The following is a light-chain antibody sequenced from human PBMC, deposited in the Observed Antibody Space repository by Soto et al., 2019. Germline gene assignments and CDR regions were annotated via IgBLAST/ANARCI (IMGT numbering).Light chain of an antibody. J-gene: IGKJ1*01. CDR1: QTIGRY. CDR2: TAS. Sequence: DLEMTQSPSSLSASVGDRVTTTCRASQTIGRYLNWYQHKPGKAPKLLIYTASSLESGVPSRFSGSGSGTEFTLTISSLQPEDFATYYCQQSYSIPWTFGQGTKVETK. V-gene: IGKV1-39*01. CDR3: QQSYSIPWT.